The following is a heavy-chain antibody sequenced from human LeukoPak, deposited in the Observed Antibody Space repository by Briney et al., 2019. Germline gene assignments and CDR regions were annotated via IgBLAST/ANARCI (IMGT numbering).Heavy chain of an antibody. Sequence: GGSLRLSCAASGFTFSSYSMNWVRQAPGKGLEWVSSISSSSSYIYYADSVKGRFTISRDNANNFLYLQMNGLRAEDTALYYCARAYKDRSLAGKKEFFQHWGQGTLVTVSS. CDR1: GFTFSSYS. CDR3: ARAYKDRSLAGKKEFFQH. D-gene: IGHD6-19*01. J-gene: IGHJ1*01. CDR2: ISSSSSYI. V-gene: IGHV3-21*04.